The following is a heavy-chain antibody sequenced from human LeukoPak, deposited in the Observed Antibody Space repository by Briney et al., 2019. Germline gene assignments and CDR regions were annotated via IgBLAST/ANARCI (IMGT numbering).Heavy chain of an antibody. CDR3: ARDTSFDY. J-gene: IGHJ4*02. V-gene: IGHV4-34*01. CDR2: INHFGST. CDR1: GGSFSDYY. Sequence: SETLSLTCAVYGGSFSDYYWNWIRQPPGRGLEWIGEINHFGSTNYNPSLKSRVTISADTSKNQFSLKLSSVTAADTAVYYCARDTSFDYWGQGTLVTVSS. D-gene: IGHD2-2*02.